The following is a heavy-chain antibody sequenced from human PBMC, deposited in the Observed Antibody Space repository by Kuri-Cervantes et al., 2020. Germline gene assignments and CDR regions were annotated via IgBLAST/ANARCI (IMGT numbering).Heavy chain of an antibody. CDR2: INPSGGST. CDR3: ARDSSSWRAPLDY. D-gene: IGHD6-13*01. J-gene: IGHJ4*02. CDR1: GYTFINHG. V-gene: IGHV1-46*01. Sequence: ASVKVSCKTSGYTFINHGITWVRRAPGQGLEWMGIINPSGGSTSYAQKFQGRVTMTRDTSTSTVYMELSSLRSEDTAVYYCARDSSSWRAPLDYWGQGTLVTVSS.